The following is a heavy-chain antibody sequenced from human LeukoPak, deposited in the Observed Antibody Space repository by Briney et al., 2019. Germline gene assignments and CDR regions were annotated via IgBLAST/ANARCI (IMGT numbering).Heavy chain of an antibody. CDR1: RFTFSSYS. D-gene: IGHD3-22*01. Sequence: GGSLRLSCAASRFTFSSYSMNWVRQAPGKGLEWVSSISSSSSYIYYADSVKGRFTISRDNAKDSLYLQMNSLRAEDTAVYYCARPGPEYYYDSSGYYSSADYWGQGTLVTVSS. CDR2: ISSSSSYI. V-gene: IGHV3-21*01. CDR3: ARPGPEYYYDSSGYYSSADY. J-gene: IGHJ4*02.